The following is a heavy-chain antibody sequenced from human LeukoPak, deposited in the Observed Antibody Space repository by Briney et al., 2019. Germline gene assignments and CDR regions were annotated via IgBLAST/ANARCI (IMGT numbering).Heavy chain of an antibody. Sequence: ASVKVSCKASGYTFTGYYMHWVRQAPGQGLEWMGWINPNSGGTNYAQKFQGRATMTRDTSISTAYMELSSLRSEDTAVYYCARGLNGVVPAAGFLGPWGQGTLVTVSS. CDR1: GYTFTGYY. CDR3: ARGLNGVVPAAGFLGP. CDR2: INPNSGGT. J-gene: IGHJ4*02. V-gene: IGHV1-2*02. D-gene: IGHD2-2*01.